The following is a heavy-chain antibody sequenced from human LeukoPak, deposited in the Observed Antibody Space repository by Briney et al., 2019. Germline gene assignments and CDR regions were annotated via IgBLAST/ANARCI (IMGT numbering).Heavy chain of an antibody. CDR2: ISPDGSTT. V-gene: IGHV3-74*01. CDR1: GFTFSNYW. D-gene: IGHD6-6*01. J-gene: IGHJ4*02. CDR3: AREYSSSSGRAFDY. Sequence: GGSLRLPCAASGFTFSNYWMHCVRQGPGKGLVWVSRISPDGSTTTYADSVKGRFIISRDSAQNTVYLQMSSLRLEDTAVYYCAREYSSSSGRAFDYWGQGTLVTASS.